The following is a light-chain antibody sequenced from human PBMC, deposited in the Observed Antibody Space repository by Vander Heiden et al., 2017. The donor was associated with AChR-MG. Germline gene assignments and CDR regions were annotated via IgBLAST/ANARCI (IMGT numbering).Light chain of an antibody. Sequence: SFELTQPLSVSVSPGPTANNTSAGGKLGDTFVWWYQQKTGQSPALVMYEDRKRPSGIPERFSGSNSGNTATLTISGTQAMDEADYYCQAWDTSTVIFGGGTKLTV. CDR2: EDR. V-gene: IGLV3-1*01. CDR1: KLGDTF. J-gene: IGLJ2*01. CDR3: QAWDTSTVI.